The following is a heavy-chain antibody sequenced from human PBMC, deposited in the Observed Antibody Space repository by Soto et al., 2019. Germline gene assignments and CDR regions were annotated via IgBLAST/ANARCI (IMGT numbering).Heavy chain of an antibody. D-gene: IGHD1-7*01. Sequence: QVQLQESGPGLVKPSETLSLTCTVSGGSISSYYWSWIRQPAGKGLEWIGRIYTSGSTNYNPSLKSRVTMSIDTPKNQFSLKLSSVTAADTAVYYCARDLPHITGTTGLDYWGQGTLVTVSS. CDR2: IYTSGST. CDR1: GGSISSYY. V-gene: IGHV4-4*07. J-gene: IGHJ4*02. CDR3: ARDLPHITGTTGLDY.